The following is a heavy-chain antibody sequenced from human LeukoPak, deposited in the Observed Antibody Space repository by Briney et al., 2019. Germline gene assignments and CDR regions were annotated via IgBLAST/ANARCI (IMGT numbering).Heavy chain of an antibody. CDR3: ARHDHVGYYRHGMDV. D-gene: IGHD2-15*01. Sequence: SETLSLTCTVSGGSISSYFWSCIRQPPGQGLEFIGYIYYTGATLYNPSLKSRVTMSVDTSKNQFSLKLSSVTAADTAVYYCARHDHVGYYRHGMDVWGQGTTVTVSS. CDR1: GGSISSYF. CDR2: IYYTGAT. J-gene: IGHJ6*02. V-gene: IGHV4-59*08.